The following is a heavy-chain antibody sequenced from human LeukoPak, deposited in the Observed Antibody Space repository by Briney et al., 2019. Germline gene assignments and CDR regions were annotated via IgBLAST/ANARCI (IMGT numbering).Heavy chain of an antibody. CDR1: GFTFSSYS. Sequence: GGSLRLSCAASGFTFSSYSMHWVRQAPGKGLEWVSFISSSSSYIYYADSVKGRFTISRDNAKNSLYLQMNSLRAEDTAVYYCAKDDRVVPAAYTGFDYWGQGTLVTVSS. J-gene: IGHJ4*02. CDR3: AKDDRVVPAAYTGFDY. V-gene: IGHV3-21*04. D-gene: IGHD2-2*01. CDR2: ISSSSSYI.